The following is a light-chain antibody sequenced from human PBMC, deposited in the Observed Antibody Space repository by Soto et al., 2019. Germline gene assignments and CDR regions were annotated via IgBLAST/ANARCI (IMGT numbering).Light chain of an antibody. CDR2: LNSDGSH. J-gene: IGLJ2*01. Sequence: QSVLTQSPSASASLGASVKLTCTLSSGHSSYAIAWHQQQPEKGPRYLMKLNSDGSHSKGDGIPDRFSGSSSGAERYLTISSLQSEDEADYYCQTWGTGSPRVFGGGTQLTVL. V-gene: IGLV4-69*01. CDR3: QTWGTGSPRV. CDR1: SGHSSYA.